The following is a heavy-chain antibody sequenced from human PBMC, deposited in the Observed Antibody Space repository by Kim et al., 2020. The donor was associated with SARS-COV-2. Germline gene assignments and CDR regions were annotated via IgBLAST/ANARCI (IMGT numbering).Heavy chain of an antibody. J-gene: IGHJ4*02. CDR1: GGSISSSNW. CDR2: IYHSGST. V-gene: IGHV4-4*02. Sequence: SETLSLTCAVSGGSISSSNWWSWVRQPPGKGLEWIGEIYHSGSTNYNPSLKSRVTISVDKSKNQFSLKLSSVTAADTAVYYCARSAAAGARVKGGHFDYWGQGTLVTVSS. CDR3: ARSAAAGARVKGGHFDY. D-gene: IGHD6-13*01.